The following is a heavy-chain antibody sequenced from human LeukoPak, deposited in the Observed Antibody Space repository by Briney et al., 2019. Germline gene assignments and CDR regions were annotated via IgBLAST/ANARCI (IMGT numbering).Heavy chain of an antibody. Sequence: GGSLRLSCAASGFSFSTYWMNWVRQAPGKGLEWVANINQDGSEKYYVDSVKGRFIITRDNAKNSLYLQMNSLRADDTAVYYCVRAMDVWGQGTTVTVSS. CDR1: GFSFSTYW. CDR2: INQDGSEK. V-gene: IGHV3-7*01. J-gene: IGHJ6*02. CDR3: VRAMDV.